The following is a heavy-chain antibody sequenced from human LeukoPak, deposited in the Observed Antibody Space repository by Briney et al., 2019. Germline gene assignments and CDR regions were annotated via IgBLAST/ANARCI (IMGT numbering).Heavy chain of an antibody. J-gene: IGHJ4*02. CDR1: GFTFSSYA. Sequence: PGGSLRLSCAASGFTFSSYAINWVRQAPGQGLEWMGWIRPDNGNTNYAQNLQGRVTMTTDTPTSTAYMELRSLRSDDTAVYYCATEYGDYVYWGQGTLVTVSS. V-gene: IGHV1-18*01. D-gene: IGHD4-17*01. CDR2: IRPDNGNT. CDR3: ATEYGDYVY.